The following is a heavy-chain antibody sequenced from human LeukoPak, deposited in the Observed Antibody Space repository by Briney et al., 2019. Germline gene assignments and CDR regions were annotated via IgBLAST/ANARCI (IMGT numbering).Heavy chain of an antibody. D-gene: IGHD3-9*01. J-gene: IGHJ4*02. V-gene: IGHV3-7*01. CDR1: GFTFSSYW. CDR3: ARPSLRYFDWLLFDY. CDR2: IKQDGSEK. Sequence: GGSLRLSCAASGFTFSSYWMSWVRQAPGKGLEWVSNIKQDGSEKYYVDSVKGRFTISRDNAKNSLYLQMNSLRAEDTAVYYCARPSLRYFDWLLFDYWGQGTLVTVSS.